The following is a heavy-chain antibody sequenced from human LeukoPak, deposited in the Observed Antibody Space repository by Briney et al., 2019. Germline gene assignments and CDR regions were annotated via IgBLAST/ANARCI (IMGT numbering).Heavy chain of an antibody. CDR2: TNPNSGGT. V-gene: IGHV1-2*02. CDR3: ARGTMIVVATEFDY. Sequence: ASVKVSCKASGYTFTGYYMHWVRQAPGQGLEWMGWTNPNSGGTNYAQKFQGRVTMTRDTSISTAYMELSRLRSDDTAVYYCARGTMIVVATEFDYWGQGTLVTVSS. CDR1: GYTFTGYY. D-gene: IGHD3-22*01. J-gene: IGHJ4*02.